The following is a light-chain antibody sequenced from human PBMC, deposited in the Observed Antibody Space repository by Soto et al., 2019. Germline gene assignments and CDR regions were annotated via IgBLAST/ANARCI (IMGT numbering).Light chain of an antibody. J-gene: IGKJ2*01. CDR3: QQYNSLVT. V-gene: IGKV1-5*03. CDR1: QSIGRW. Sequence: DIQMTQSTSTLSASVGDRVTITCRASQSIGRWLAWYQQKPGKAPKLLIYQASGLESGVPSRFSGSGSGTEFTLTISSLQPDDFATYYCQQYNSLVTFGQGTKVDIK. CDR2: QAS.